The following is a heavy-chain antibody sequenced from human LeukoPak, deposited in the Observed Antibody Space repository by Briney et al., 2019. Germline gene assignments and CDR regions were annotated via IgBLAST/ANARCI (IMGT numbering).Heavy chain of an antibody. Sequence: GWPLRLSCAASVFTFSRYEMNWVRQAPGKGLEWVSYISSSGSTIYYADYVKGRFTISRENAKNSLYLQMNSLRAEDTAVYYCAELGITMIGGVWGKGTTVTISS. D-gene: IGHD3-10*02. CDR2: ISSSGSTI. CDR1: VFTFSRYE. V-gene: IGHV3-48*03. CDR3: AELGITMIGGV. J-gene: IGHJ6*04.